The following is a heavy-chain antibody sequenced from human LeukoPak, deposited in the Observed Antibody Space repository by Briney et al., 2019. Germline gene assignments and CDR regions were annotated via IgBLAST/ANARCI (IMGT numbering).Heavy chain of an antibody. V-gene: IGHV3-23*01. D-gene: IGHD3-9*01. J-gene: IGHJ4*02. CDR3: AKWGDYDVLTGYYVSDY. CDR1: GFTFSDYA. Sequence: GASLRLSCAASGFTFSDYAMSWVRQAPGKGLEWVSAITGSGGNTYYADSVKGRFTISRDNSKNTVFLQMNSLRAEDTAVYYCAKWGDYDVLTGYYVSDYWGQGTLVTVSS. CDR2: ITGSGGNT.